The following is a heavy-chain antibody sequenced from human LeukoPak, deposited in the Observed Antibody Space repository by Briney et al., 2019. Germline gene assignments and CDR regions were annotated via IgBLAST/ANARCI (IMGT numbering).Heavy chain of an antibody. Sequence: SETLSLTCAVYGESFSTYFWNWIRQAPGKPLEYIGEINHRGSSHYNPSLKTRVTLSVDTSKNQFSLKLTSVTAADTAVYFCARGSSFDGYCSAGACDAGYYDSWGQGTPVTVSS. D-gene: IGHD2-15*01. CDR1: GESFSTYF. CDR3: ARGSSFDGYCSAGACDAGYYDS. V-gene: IGHV4-34*01. J-gene: IGHJ4*02. CDR2: INHRGSS.